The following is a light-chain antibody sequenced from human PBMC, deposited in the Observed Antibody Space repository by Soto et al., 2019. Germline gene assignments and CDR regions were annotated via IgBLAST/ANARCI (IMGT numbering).Light chain of an antibody. CDR1: QSVASSY. CDR2: GAS. Sequence: EIVLTQSPGTRSLSPGERATLSCRASQSVASSYLAWYQQKPGQAPRLVIHGASSRATGIPDRFSGSGSGTDFILTISRLEPEDFAVYYCQQYGNSHFTFGPGTKVDIK. V-gene: IGKV3-20*01. J-gene: IGKJ3*01. CDR3: QQYGNSHFT.